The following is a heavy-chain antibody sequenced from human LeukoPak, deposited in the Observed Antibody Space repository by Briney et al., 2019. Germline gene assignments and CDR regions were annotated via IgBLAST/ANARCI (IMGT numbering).Heavy chain of an antibody. CDR1: GFTLSSYS. CDR2: ISSGSTTI. Sequence: PGGSLRLSCATSGFTLSSYSMNWVRQAPGKGVEWISYISSGSTTIYYADSVKGRFTISRDNAKNSLYLKMNSLRAEDTAVYYCARDVEQWLVRVYYFDYWGQGTLVTVSS. J-gene: IGHJ4*02. V-gene: IGHV3-48*01. D-gene: IGHD6-19*01. CDR3: ARDVEQWLVRVYYFDY.